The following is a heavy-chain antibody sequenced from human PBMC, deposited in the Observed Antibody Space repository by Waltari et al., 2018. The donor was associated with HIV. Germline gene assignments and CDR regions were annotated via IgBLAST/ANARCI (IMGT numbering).Heavy chain of an antibody. D-gene: IGHD6-19*01. Sequence: QVRLVKSGAEVKKPGASVKVSCKASGFSFTKYGFSWVRQAPGQGLVWMGWSNASTGNTDSAENFQGRVTMTRDTFTNTIYMELTTLKSDDTAIYYCVRELSPMGKRGWYDSWGQGTVVTVSS. V-gene: IGHV1-18*04. CDR3: VRELSPMGKRGWYDS. CDR1: GFSFTKYG. J-gene: IGHJ1*01. CDR2: SNASTGNT.